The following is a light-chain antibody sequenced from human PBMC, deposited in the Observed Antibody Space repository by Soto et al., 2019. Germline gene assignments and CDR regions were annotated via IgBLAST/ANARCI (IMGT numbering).Light chain of an antibody. J-gene: IGLJ3*02. V-gene: IGLV1-44*01. Sequence: QSVLTQPPSASGTPGQRVTIPCSGSSSNIGSNTVNWYQQLPGTAPKLLIYSNNQRPSGVPDRFSGSKSGTSASLAISGLQSEDEAYYYCAAWDDSLNGWVFGGGTKVTVL. CDR3: AAWDDSLNGWV. CDR1: SSNIGSNT. CDR2: SNN.